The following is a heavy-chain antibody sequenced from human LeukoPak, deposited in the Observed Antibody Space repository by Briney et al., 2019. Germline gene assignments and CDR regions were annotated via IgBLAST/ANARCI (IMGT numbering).Heavy chain of an antibody. V-gene: IGHV4-59*08. J-gene: IGHJ4*02. CDR1: NGTITSHY. CDR3: GRFNGGGYYFDS. D-gene: IGHD3-16*01. Sequence: PSETLSLTCTVSNGTITSHYWSWIRQSPGQGPEWFVYVYYGGSTSYHPSLKSRVTISMNTSKKHFLLLMKSVTGADTAVYFCGRFNGGGYYFDSWGQGALVTVSS. CDR2: VYYGGST.